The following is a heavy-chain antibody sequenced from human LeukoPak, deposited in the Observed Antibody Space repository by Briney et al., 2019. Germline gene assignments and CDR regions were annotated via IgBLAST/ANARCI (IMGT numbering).Heavy chain of an antibody. CDR2: IYPGDSNT. CDR1: GYSFSNYW. D-gene: IGHD3-22*01. Sequence: GESLKISCKGSGYSFSNYWIGWVRLMPGKGLEWMGIIYPGDSNTRYSPSFQGQVTISGDKSISTAYLQWSSLKASDNAMYYCARPGSRGYYGTFDYWGQGTLVTVSS. J-gene: IGHJ4*02. V-gene: IGHV5-51*01. CDR3: ARPGSRGYYGTFDY.